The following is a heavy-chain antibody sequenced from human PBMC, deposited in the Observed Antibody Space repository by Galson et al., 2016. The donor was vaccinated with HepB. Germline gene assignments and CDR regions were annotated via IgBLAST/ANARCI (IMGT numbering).Heavy chain of an antibody. CDR2: IIPMYATV. D-gene: IGHD2-15*01. Sequence: SVKVSCKASGDTFTSYAISWMRQAPGQGPEWMGVIIPMYATVDHAQKFQGRATITADDSTNIAYMELSSLTSEDTAVYYCVRGVFYTSGGQAYSGSFEDWGQGTLVTVSS. J-gene: IGHJ4*02. CDR3: VRGVFYTSGGQAYSGSFED. CDR1: GDTFTSYA. V-gene: IGHV1-69*13.